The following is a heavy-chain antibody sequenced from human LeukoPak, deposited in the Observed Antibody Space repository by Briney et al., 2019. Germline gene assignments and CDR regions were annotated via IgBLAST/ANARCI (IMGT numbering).Heavy chain of an antibody. CDR1: GFTFSSYG. J-gene: IGHJ3*02. V-gene: IGHV3-30*18. Sequence: GRSLRLSCAASGFTFSSYGMHWVRQDPGKGLEWVAVISYDGSNKYYADSVKGRFTISRDNSKNTLYLQMNSLRAEDTAVYYCAKGTTHYYDSSGPDAFDIWGQGTMVTVSS. CDR3: AKGTTHYYDSSGPDAFDI. D-gene: IGHD3-22*01. CDR2: ISYDGSNK.